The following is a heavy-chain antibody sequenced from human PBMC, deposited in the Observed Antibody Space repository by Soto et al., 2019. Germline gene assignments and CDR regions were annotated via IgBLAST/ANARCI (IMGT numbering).Heavy chain of an antibody. CDR1: GGTFSSYA. CDR3: ARSRVGCSSTSCYTSHVFDP. CDR2: IIPIFGTA. D-gene: IGHD2-2*02. V-gene: IGHV1-69*13. Sequence: GASVKVSCKASGGTFSSYAISWVRQAPGQGLEWMGGIIPIFGTANYAQKFQGRVTITADESTSTAYMELSSLRSEDTAVYYCARSRVGCSSTSCYTSHVFDPWGQGTLVTVSS. J-gene: IGHJ5*02.